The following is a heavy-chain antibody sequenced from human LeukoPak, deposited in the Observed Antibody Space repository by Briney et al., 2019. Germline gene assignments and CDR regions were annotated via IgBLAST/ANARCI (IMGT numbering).Heavy chain of an antibody. CDR3: AAGPQWELRPFDY. CDR2: FDPEDGET. V-gene: IGHV1-24*01. CDR1: GYTLTELS. J-gene: IGHJ4*02. D-gene: IGHD1-26*01. Sequence: ASVKVSCKVSGYTLTELSMHWVRQAPGKGLEWMGGFDPEDGETIYAQKFQGEVTMTEDTSTDAAYMELSSLRSEDTAVYYCAAGPQWELRPFDYWGQGTLVTVSS.